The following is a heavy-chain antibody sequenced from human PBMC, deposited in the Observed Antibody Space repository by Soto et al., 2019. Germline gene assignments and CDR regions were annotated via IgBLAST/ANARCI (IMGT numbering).Heavy chain of an antibody. Sequence: GESLKISCKGSGYSFTSYWIGWVRQMPGKGLEWMGIIYPGDSDTRYSPSFQGQVTISADKSISTAYLQWSTLKASDTATYYCARIGVEAVAGYYYYGMGVWGQGTTVTVSS. CDR1: GYSFTSYW. V-gene: IGHV5-51*01. CDR3: ARIGVEAVAGYYYYGMGV. CDR2: IYPGDSDT. D-gene: IGHD6-19*01. J-gene: IGHJ6*02.